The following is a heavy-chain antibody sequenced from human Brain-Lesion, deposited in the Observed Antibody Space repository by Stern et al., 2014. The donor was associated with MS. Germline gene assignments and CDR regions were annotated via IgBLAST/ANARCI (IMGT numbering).Heavy chain of an antibody. CDR3: ARAFSDYHDSTPGY. V-gene: IGHV4-59*01. CDR2: INYRRNP. Sequence: VHLVESCPGLVKPSETLSLTCTVSYDSISSYYWTWLRQPPGKGLEWIGYINYRRNPNYNPALKSRVTISVDTSKNQFSLKLTSVTAADTAVYYCARAFSDYHDSTPGYWGQGTLVTVSS. D-gene: IGHD3-22*01. J-gene: IGHJ4*02. CDR1: YDSISSYY.